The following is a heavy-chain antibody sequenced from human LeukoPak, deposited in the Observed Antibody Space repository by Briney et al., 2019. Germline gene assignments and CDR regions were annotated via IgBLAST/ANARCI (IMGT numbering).Heavy chain of an antibody. V-gene: IGHV3-23*01. Sequence: PGGSLRLSCAASGFTFSSYDMSWVRQAPGKGLEWVSTISGSGGSTYYADSVKGRFTISRDNSKNTLYLQMNSLRAEDTALYYCAKDIGRIYYDSGGYHDDWGQGTLVTVSS. CDR2: ISGSGGST. J-gene: IGHJ4*02. CDR1: GFTFSSYD. CDR3: AKDIGRIYYDSGGYHDD. D-gene: IGHD3-22*01.